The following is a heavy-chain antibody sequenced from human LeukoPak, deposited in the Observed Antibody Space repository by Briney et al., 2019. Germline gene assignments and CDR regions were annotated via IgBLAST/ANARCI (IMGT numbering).Heavy chain of an antibody. Sequence: SQTLSLTCDVSGGSISSGLYSWSWIRQPLGKGLEWIGYIYHTGSTYYNPSLKSRVTISVDTSKNQFSLRLSSVTAADTAVYYCARLQYCSGTSCYWLDPWGQGTLVTVSS. J-gene: IGHJ5*02. CDR3: ARLQYCSGTSCYWLDP. CDR1: GGSISSGLYS. D-gene: IGHD2-2*01. V-gene: IGHV4-30-2*01. CDR2: IYHTGST.